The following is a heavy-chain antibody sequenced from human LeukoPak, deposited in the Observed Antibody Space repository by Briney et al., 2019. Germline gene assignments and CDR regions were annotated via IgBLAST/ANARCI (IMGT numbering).Heavy chain of an antibody. CDR2: ISAYNGNT. CDR1: GYTFTNYG. D-gene: IGHD3-16*02. V-gene: IGHV1-18*01. Sequence: ASVKVSCKASGYTFTNYGISWVRQAPGQGLECMGWISAYNGNTNYAQRFQGRVTMTTDTSTSTAYMELRSLRSDDTAVYYCARVGALSRGGRREPADYWGQGTLVTVSS. CDR3: ARVGALSRGGRREPADY. J-gene: IGHJ4*02.